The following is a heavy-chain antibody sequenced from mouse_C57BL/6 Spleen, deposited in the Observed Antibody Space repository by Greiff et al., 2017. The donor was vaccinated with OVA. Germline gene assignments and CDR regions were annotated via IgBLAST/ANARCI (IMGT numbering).Heavy chain of an antibody. CDR3: AGGGYDYDHFDY. D-gene: IGHD2-4*01. J-gene: IGHJ2*01. V-gene: IGHV3-6*01. Sequence: EVQLQQSGPGLVKPSQSLSLTCSVTGYSITSGYYWNWIRQFPGNKLEWMGYISYDGSNNYNPSLKNRISITRDTSKNQFFLKLNSVTTENTATYYCAGGGYDYDHFDYWGQGTTLTVSS. CDR1: GYSITSGYY. CDR2: ISYDGSN.